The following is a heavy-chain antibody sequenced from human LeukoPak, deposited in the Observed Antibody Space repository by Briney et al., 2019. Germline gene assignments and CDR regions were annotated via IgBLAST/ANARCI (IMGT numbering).Heavy chain of an antibody. V-gene: IGHV3-7*01. CDR2: IKQDGSEK. Sequence: GGSLRLSCAASGFTFSSYWMSWVRQAPGRGLEWVANIKQDGSEKYYVDSVKGRFTISRDNAKNSLYLQMNSLRAEDTAVYYCAGVESYYLAVPGGGWFDPWGQGTLVTVSS. D-gene: IGHD6-19*01. CDR1: GFTFSSYW. J-gene: IGHJ5*02. CDR3: AGVESYYLAVPGGGWFDP.